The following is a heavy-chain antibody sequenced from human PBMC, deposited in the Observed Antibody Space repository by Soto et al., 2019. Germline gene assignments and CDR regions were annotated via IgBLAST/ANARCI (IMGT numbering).Heavy chain of an antibody. CDR1: GYTFTSYG. D-gene: IGHD3-9*01. V-gene: IGHV1-18*04. Sequence: ASVKVSCKASGYTFTSYGISWVRQAPGQGLEWMGWISAYNGNTNYAQKLQGRVTMTTDTSTSTAYMELRSLRSDDTAVYYCARDPSYYDILTGNPFDYWGKGTLVTVSS. CDR3: ARDPSYYDILTGNPFDY. CDR2: ISAYNGNT. J-gene: IGHJ4*02.